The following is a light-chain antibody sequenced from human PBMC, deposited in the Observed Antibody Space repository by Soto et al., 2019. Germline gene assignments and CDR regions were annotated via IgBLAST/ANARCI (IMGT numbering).Light chain of an antibody. J-gene: IGLJ3*02. V-gene: IGLV2-11*01. Sequence: QSALTQPRSVSGSPGQSVTISCTGTSSDVGGYNYVSWYQHHPGKAPKLMIYDVDKRPSGGPGRFSGSKSGNTASLTISGLQAEDEADYYCSSWTSSTTQVLGGGTKLTVL. CDR2: DVD. CDR3: SSWTSSTTQV. CDR1: SSDVGGYNY.